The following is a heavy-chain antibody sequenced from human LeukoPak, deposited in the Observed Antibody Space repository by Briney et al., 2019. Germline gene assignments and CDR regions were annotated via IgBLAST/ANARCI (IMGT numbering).Heavy chain of an antibody. V-gene: IGHV1-2*02. CDR2: IHPNSGGT. J-gene: IGHJ4*02. D-gene: IGHD1-26*01. Sequence: GASVKVSCKASGYTFTGYYMHWVRQAAGQGLEWMGRIHPNSGGTDYAQKFQGRVTMTSDTSIRTSYMDLSSLRSDDTAVYYCAGEWEHTLDYWGQGTVVTVSS. CDR3: AGEWEHTLDY. CDR1: GYTFTGYY.